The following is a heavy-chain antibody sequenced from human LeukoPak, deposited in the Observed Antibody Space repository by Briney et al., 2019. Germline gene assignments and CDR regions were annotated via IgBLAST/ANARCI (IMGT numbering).Heavy chain of an antibody. J-gene: IGHJ4*02. Sequence: ASVKVSCKASGYIFTGYYMHWVRQAPGQGLEWMGLINPTSGGTNYAQRFHGRVTMTRVTSISTAYMELSRLTSDDTTVYYCARDRAGSYEYWGQGTLVTVSS. V-gene: IGHV1-2*02. CDR1: GYIFTGYY. CDR3: ARDRAGSYEY. CDR2: INPTSGGT. D-gene: IGHD1-26*01.